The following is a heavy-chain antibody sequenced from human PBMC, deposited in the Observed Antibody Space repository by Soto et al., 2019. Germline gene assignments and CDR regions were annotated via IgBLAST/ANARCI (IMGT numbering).Heavy chain of an antibody. CDR1: GYSFTSYW. CDR3: ARHVRGHRWLHPRGWFDP. D-gene: IGHD5-12*01. V-gene: IGHV5-51*01. CDR2: IYPGDSDT. Sequence: PGESLKISCKGSGYSFTSYWIGWVRQMPGKGLEWMGIIYPGDSDTRYSPSFQGQVAISADKSISTAYLQWSSLKASDTAMYYCARHVRGHRWLHPRGWFDPWGQGTLVTVS. J-gene: IGHJ5*02.